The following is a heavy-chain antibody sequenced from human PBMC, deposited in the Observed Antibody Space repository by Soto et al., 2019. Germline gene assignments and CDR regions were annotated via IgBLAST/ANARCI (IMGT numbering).Heavy chain of an antibody. V-gene: IGHV4-59*01. CDR3: ARAPMVLSRSYFDS. Sequence: PSETLSLPCTVSGGSIRNFYWSWIRQPPGKGLERIGYISYSGNTNYNPSLKSRVSISVDTSKNQLSLNLTSVTAADTAVYYCARAPMVLSRSYFDSWGQGTPVTVS. D-gene: IGHD2-8*01. J-gene: IGHJ4*02. CDR2: ISYSGNT. CDR1: GGSIRNFY.